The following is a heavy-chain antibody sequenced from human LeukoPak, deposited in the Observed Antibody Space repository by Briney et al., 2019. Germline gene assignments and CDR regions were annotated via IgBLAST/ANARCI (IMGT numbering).Heavy chain of an antibody. Sequence: GGSLRLSCAASGFTFDDYGMHWVRQAPGKGLEWVSGIRWDSGGIGYADSVKGRFTISRDNSKNTLYLQMNSLRAEDTAVYYCAKDARWAFDIWGQGTMVTVSS. CDR2: IRWDSGGI. V-gene: IGHV3-9*01. CDR3: AKDARWAFDI. CDR1: GFTFDDYG. J-gene: IGHJ3*02.